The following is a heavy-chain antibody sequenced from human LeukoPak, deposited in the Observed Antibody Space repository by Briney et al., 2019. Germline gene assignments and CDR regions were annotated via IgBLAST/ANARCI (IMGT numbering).Heavy chain of an antibody. J-gene: IGHJ4*02. CDR2: ISGSGGST. CDR3: AKAASEYYDFWSGYYGHFDY. CDR1: GFTFSSYA. D-gene: IGHD3-3*01. V-gene: IGHV3-23*01. Sequence: GGSLRLSCAASGFTFSSYAMSWVRQAPGKGLEWVSAISGSGGSTYYADSVKGRLTISRDNSKNTLYLQMNSLRAEDTAVYYCAKAASEYYDFWSGYYGHFDYWGQGTLVTVSS.